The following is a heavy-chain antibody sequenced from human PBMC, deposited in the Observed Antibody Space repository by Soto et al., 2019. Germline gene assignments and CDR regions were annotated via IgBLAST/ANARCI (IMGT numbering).Heavy chain of an antibody. CDR3: ARGADYDILTGEDWFDP. V-gene: IGHV1-18*01. D-gene: IGHD3-9*01. J-gene: IGHJ5*02. CDR2: ISAYNGNT. CDR1: GYTFTSYG. Sequence: QVQLVQSGAEVKKPGASVKVSCKASGYTFTSYGISWVRQAPGQGLEWMGWISAYNGNTNYAQKLQGRVTMTTDTATSTAYMELRSLRSDDTAVYYCARGADYDILTGEDWFDPWGQGTLVTVSS.